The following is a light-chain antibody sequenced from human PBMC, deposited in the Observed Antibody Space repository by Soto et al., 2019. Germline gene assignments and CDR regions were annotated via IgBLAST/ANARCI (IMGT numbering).Light chain of an antibody. CDR2: DVS. J-gene: IGLJ1*01. Sequence: QSVLTQPVSVSGSPGQSITIICTGNSSDVGGYNYVSWYQQHPGKAPKLMIYDVSNRPSGVSNRFSGSKSGNTASLTISGLQAEDEAAYYCSSYTSSSSLYVFGTGTKVTVL. CDR3: SSYTSSSSLYV. V-gene: IGLV2-14*01. CDR1: SSDVGGYNY.